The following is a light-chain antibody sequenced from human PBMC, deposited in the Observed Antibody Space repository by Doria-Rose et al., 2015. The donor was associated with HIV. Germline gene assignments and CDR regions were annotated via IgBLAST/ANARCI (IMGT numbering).Light chain of an antibody. CDR3: QQRSSWPLT. V-gene: IGKV3-11*01. J-gene: IGKJ4*01. CDR1: HSVSSY. CDR2: DAS. Sequence: EIVLTQSPVTLSLSPGERATLSCRASHSVSSYLAWYQQKSGQAPRLLIYDASYRVTSIPARFSGSGSGTDFNLTISSLEPEDLALYYCQQRSSWPLTFGGGTKVEIK.